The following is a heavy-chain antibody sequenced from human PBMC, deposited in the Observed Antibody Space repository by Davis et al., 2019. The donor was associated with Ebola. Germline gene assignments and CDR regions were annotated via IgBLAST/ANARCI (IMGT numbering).Heavy chain of an antibody. Sequence: GGSLRLSCAASGFVFRTYVMSWVRQAPGKGLEWVALISYDGGNKYYGDSVKGRFTIFRDNSKNTLYLQMNSLTVEDTAVYYCAKGGSGWPSDYSYGMGVWGKGTTVTVSS. D-gene: IGHD6-19*01. CDR3: AKGGSGWPSDYSYGMGV. V-gene: IGHV3-30*18. CDR2: ISYDGGNK. J-gene: IGHJ6*04. CDR1: GFVFRTYV.